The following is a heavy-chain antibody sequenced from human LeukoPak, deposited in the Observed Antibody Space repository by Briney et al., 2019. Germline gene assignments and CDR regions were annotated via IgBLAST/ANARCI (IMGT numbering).Heavy chain of an antibody. D-gene: IGHD3-22*01. CDR3: AREGPLYYYDSSGYWFDY. J-gene: IGHJ4*02. CDR1: GGSISSYY. Sequence: SETLSLTCTVSGGSISSYYWSWIRQPPGKGLEWIGYIYYSGSTNYNPSLTSRVTISVDTSKNQFSLKLSSVTAADTAVYYCAREGPLYYYDSSGYWFDYWGQGTLVTVSS. CDR2: IYYSGST. V-gene: IGHV4-59*01.